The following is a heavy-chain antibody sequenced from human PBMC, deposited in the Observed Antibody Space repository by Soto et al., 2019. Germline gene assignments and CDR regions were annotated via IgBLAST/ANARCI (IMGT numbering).Heavy chain of an antibody. CDR3: ARGQRFSDWFDP. D-gene: IGHD3-3*01. Sequence: SETLALTCSVSGVSITGSYWTWIRQSAGKGLEWIGRIYSSGSTKYNPALQSRVTMSLDTSNNQFSLRLTSVTAADTAVYYCARGQRFSDWFDPWGQGTLVTVSS. CDR1: GVSITGSY. CDR2: IYSSGST. J-gene: IGHJ5*02. V-gene: IGHV4-4*07.